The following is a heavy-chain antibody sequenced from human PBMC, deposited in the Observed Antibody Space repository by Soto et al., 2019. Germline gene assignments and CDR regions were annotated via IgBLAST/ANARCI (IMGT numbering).Heavy chain of an antibody. J-gene: IGHJ4*02. D-gene: IGHD3-22*01. CDR2: INAGNGNT. CDR1: GYTFTSYA. V-gene: IGHV1-3*01. CDR3: ARGPYDSSGYPRY. Sequence: GASVKVSCKASGYTFTSYAMHWVRQAPGQRLEWMGWINAGNGNTKYSQKFQGRVTITRDTSASTAYMELSSLRSEDTAVYYCARGPYDSSGYPRYWGQGTLVTVSS.